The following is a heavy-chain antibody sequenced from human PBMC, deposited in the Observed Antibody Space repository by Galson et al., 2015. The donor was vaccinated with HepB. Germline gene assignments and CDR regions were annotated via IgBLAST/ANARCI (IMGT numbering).Heavy chain of an antibody. CDR3: ARDGPYDSSGYYGGSFDY. CDR2: TYTSGNT. D-gene: IGHD3-22*01. Sequence: ETLSLTCTVSGGSISSHYWSWIRPPAGKGLEWIGRTYTSGNTKYNPSLKSRVSMSVDTSKNQFSLKLSFVTAADTAVYYCARDGPYDSSGYYGGSFDYWGQGTLVTVSS. CDR1: GGSISSHY. J-gene: IGHJ4*02. V-gene: IGHV4-4*07.